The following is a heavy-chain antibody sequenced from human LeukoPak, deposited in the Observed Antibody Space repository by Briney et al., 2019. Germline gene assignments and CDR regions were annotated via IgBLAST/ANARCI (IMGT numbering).Heavy chain of an antibody. CDR3: ARCGLSGSYYYGYFDY. D-gene: IGHD3-22*01. CDR1: GFTFSRYW. Sequence: GGSLRLSCAASGFTFSRYWMSWVRQAPGKGLEWVANINQDGSEKYYVDSVKGRFTISRGNAKNSLYLQMSSLRAEDTAVYYCARCGLSGSYYYGYFDYWGQGTLVTVSS. J-gene: IGHJ4*02. CDR2: INQDGSEK. V-gene: IGHV3-7*04.